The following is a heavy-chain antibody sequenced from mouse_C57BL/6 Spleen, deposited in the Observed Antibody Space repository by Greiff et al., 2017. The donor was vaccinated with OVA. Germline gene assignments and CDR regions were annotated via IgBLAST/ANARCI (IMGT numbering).Heavy chain of an antibody. J-gene: IGHJ1*03. CDR2: ISYDGSN. Sequence: EVKLMESGPGLVKPSQSLSLTCSVTGYSITSGYYWNWIRQFPGNKLEWMGYISYDGSNNYNPSLKNRISITRDTSKNQFFLKLNSVTTEDTATYYCARGGSSYCWYFDVWGTGTTVTVSS. V-gene: IGHV3-6*01. CDR3: ARGGSSYCWYFDV. CDR1: GYSITSGYY. D-gene: IGHD1-1*01.